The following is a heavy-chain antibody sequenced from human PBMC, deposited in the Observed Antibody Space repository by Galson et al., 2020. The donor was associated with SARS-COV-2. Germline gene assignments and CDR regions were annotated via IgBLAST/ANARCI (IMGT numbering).Heavy chain of an antibody. Sequence: SETLSLTCTASGGSISGDYYGGWHRQSTQKGLEWIGFINYTRENNNNPSVRGRVTISLNKFKNDFSLKLRSVTAADAAVYYCARGIFYYYIDVWGKGTTVTISS. CDR3: ARGIFYYYIDV. CDR2: INYTREN. J-gene: IGHJ6*03. D-gene: IGHD3-3*01. V-gene: IGHV4-61*03. CDR1: GGSISGDYY.